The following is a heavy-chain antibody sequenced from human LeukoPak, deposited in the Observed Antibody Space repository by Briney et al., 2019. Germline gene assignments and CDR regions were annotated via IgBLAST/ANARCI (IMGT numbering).Heavy chain of an antibody. CDR2: IYWDDDK. D-gene: IGHD5-24*01. Sequence: SGPTLVNPTQTLTLTCTFSGFSLSTSGVAVGWIRQPPGKALEWLGLIYWDDDKRYSPSLKSALTITKDASKNQVVLTMTNMDPVDTATYYCAHRRDGYNSLDYWGQGTLVTVSS. CDR1: GFSLSTSGVA. V-gene: IGHV2-5*02. J-gene: IGHJ4*02. CDR3: AHRRDGYNSLDY.